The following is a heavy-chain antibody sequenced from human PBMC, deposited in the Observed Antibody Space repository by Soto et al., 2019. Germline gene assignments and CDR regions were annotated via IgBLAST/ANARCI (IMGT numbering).Heavy chain of an antibody. J-gene: IGHJ4*02. D-gene: IGHD6-13*01. V-gene: IGHV3-23*01. CDR3: ATVAAAGTTPYYFDS. CDR2: ISGSGGST. CDR1: GFTFSSYA. Sequence: EVQLLESGGGLVQPGGSLRLSCAASGFTFSSYAMSWVRQAPGKGLEWVSAISGSGGSTYYADSVKGRFTISRDNSKTTMYLQMNSLRAEDTAVYYCATVAAAGTTPYYFDSWGQGTLVTVSS.